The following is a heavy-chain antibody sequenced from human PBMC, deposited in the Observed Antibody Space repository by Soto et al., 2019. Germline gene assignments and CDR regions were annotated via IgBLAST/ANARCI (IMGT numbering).Heavy chain of an antibody. V-gene: IGHV4-31*03. CDR1: DGSISSGGYY. Sequence: SETLSLTCTVSDGSISSGGYYWSWIRQHPGKGLEWIGYIYYSGSTYYNPSLKSRVTISVDTSKNQFSLKLSSVTAADTAVYYCASFVVVVVPESMDVWGQGTTVTVSS. CDR2: IYYSGST. CDR3: ASFVVVVVPESMDV. D-gene: IGHD2-2*01. J-gene: IGHJ6*02.